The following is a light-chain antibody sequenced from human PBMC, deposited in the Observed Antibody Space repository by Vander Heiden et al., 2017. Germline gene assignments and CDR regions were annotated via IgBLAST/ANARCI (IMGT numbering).Light chain of an antibody. Sequence: QSVLTQPPSASGTPGQRVTISCSGSTSNIGHNYVNWYQQLPGTAPKLLINSNNQRPSGVPDRFSGSKSGTSASLAISGLRSEDEADYYCAAWDDSLNGQRVFGGGTKLTVL. CDR1: TSNIGHNY. J-gene: IGLJ3*02. CDR2: SNN. CDR3: AAWDDSLNGQRV. V-gene: IGLV1-44*01.